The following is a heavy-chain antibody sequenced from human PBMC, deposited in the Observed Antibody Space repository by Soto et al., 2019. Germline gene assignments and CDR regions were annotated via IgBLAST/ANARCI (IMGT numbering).Heavy chain of an antibody. Sequence: SETLSLTCTVSGGSSISGDYYWSWIRQPPGKGLEWIGYIYYSGSTNYNPSLKSRVTISVDTSKNQFSLKLSSVTAADTAVYYCARVGQYYFEYWGQGTLVTVSS. CDR2: IYYSGST. CDR3: ARVGQYYFEY. J-gene: IGHJ4*02. V-gene: IGHV4-30-4*02. CDR1: GGSSISGDYY.